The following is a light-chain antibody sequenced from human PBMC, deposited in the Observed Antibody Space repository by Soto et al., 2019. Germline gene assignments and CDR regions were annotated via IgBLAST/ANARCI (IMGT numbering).Light chain of an antibody. CDR3: GTWDSSLSAYV. J-gene: IGLJ1*01. CDR1: SSNIGNNY. CDR2: ENN. V-gene: IGLV1-51*02. Sequence: QSALTQPPSVSAAPGQKVTISCSGSSSNIGNNYVSWYQQLPGTAPKLLICENNKRPSGIPDRFSGSKSGTSGTLGITGLQTGDEADYYCGTWDSSLSAYVFGTGTKLTVL.